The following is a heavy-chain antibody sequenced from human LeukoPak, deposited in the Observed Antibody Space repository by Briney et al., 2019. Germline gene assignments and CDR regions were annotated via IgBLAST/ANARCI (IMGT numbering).Heavy chain of an antibody. D-gene: IGHD6-19*01. Sequence: GGSLRLSCAASGFTFSSYAMIWVRQAPGKGLEGVSAISGSGCSTYYADSVKGRFTIARDNAKNTLDLQMNRLRAEDTAVYYCAKDPASGYSSGWYFDYWGQGTLVRVS. V-gene: IGHV3-23*01. CDR1: GFTFSSYA. CDR3: AKDPASGYSSGWYFDY. CDR2: ISGSGCST. J-gene: IGHJ4*02.